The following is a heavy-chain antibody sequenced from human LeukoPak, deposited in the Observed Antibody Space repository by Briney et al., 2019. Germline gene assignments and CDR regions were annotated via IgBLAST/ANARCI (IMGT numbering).Heavy chain of an antibody. J-gene: IGHJ3*02. V-gene: IGHV4-61*02. D-gene: IGHD6-13*01. CDR3: ARVGGSWSLRYAFDI. CDR1: GGSISSGSYY. Sequence: SETLSLTCTVSGGSISSGSYYWSWIRQPAGKGLEWIGRIYTSGSTNYNPSLKSRVTISVDTSKNQFSLKLSSVTAADTAVYYCARVGGSWSLRYAFDIWGQGTMVTVSS. CDR2: IYTSGST.